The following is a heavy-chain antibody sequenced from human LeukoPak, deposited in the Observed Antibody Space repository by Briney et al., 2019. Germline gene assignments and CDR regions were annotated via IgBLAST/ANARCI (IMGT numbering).Heavy chain of an antibody. J-gene: IGHJ4*02. CDR1: GGSISSYY. V-gene: IGHV4-59*08. Sequence: MPSETLSLTCTVSGGSISSYYWSWIRQPPGKGLEWIGYIYYSGSTNYNPSLKSRVTISVDTSKNQFSPKLSSVTAADTAVYYCARHMAVVGFDYWGQGTLVTVSS. CDR2: IYYSGST. CDR3: ARHMAVVGFDY. D-gene: IGHD6-19*01.